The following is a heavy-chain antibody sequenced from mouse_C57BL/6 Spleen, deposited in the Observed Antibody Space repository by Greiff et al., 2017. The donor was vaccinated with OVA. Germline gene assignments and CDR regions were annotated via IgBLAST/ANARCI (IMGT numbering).Heavy chain of an antibody. CDR3: ARGDDYGCWYFGV. CDR1: GYTFTSYW. Sequence: VQLQQPGAELVRPGSSVKLSCKASGYTFTSYWMHWVKQRPIQGLEWIGNIDPSDSEPHYNQKFKDKATLTVDKSSSTAYMQLSSLTSEDSAVYYCARGDDYGCWYFGVWGTGTTVTVSS. V-gene: IGHV1-52*01. D-gene: IGHD2-4*01. J-gene: IGHJ1*03. CDR2: IDPSDSEP.